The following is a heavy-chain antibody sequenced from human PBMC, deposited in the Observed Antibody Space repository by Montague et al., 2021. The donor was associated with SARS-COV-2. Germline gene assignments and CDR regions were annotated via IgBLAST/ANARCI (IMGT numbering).Heavy chain of an antibody. CDR3: ARDRRIVGALYYYYGMDV. Sequence: SLRFSCAASGFTVSSNYMSWVRQAPGKGLEWVSVIYSGGSTYYADSVKGRFTISRDNSKNTLYLQMNSLRAEDTAVYYCARDRRIVGALYYYYGMDVWGQGTTVTVSS. V-gene: IGHV3-53*01. CDR1: GFTVSSNY. CDR2: IYSGGST. D-gene: IGHD1-26*01. J-gene: IGHJ6*02.